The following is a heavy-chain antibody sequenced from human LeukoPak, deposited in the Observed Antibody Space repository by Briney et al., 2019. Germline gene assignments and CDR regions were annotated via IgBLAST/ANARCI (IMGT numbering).Heavy chain of an antibody. CDR2: INSDGSST. V-gene: IGHV3-74*01. Sequence: GGSLRLSCAASGFTFSSYWMHWVRQAPGKGLVWVSRINSDGSSTSYADSVKGRFTISRDNAKNTLYLQMNSLRAEDTAVYYCARETADYGDDGENFDYWGQGTLVTVSS. J-gene: IGHJ4*02. D-gene: IGHD4-17*01. CDR1: GFTFSSYW. CDR3: ARETADYGDDGENFDY.